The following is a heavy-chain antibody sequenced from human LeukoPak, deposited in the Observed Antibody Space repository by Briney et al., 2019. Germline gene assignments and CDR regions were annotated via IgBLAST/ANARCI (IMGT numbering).Heavy chain of an antibody. J-gene: IGHJ4*02. Sequence: GGSLRLSCAASGFTFSSYGMHWVRQATGKGLEWVAFIRYDGSNKYYADSVKGRFTISRDNSKNTLYLQMNSLRAEDTAVYYCVKGRGIVVVVAANDLDYWGQGTLVTVSS. D-gene: IGHD2-15*01. CDR1: GFTFSSYG. CDR3: VKGRGIVVVVAANDLDY. CDR2: IRYDGSNK. V-gene: IGHV3-30*02.